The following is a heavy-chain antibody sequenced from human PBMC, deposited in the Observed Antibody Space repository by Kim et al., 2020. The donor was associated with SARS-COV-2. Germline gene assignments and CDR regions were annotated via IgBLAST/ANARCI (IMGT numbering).Heavy chain of an antibody. Sequence: SETLSLTCAVYGGSFSAYSCIWIRQAPGKGMEWIGEVNHSEITKYHPYLKSRGTISVDTSKNQFSLKLPSVTAADTAGFYCARGREGVVPRPILGLGPYYYYYAMDVWGQGTTVTVS. V-gene: IGHV4-34*01. CDR2: VNHSEIT. CDR1: GGSFSAYS. CDR3: ARGREGVVPRPILGLGPYYYYYAMDV. J-gene: IGHJ6*02. D-gene: IGHD3-3*01.